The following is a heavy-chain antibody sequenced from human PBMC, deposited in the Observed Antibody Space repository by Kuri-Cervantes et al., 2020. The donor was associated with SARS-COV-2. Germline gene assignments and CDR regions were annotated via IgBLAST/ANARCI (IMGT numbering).Heavy chain of an antibody. Sequence: RGSLRLSCAASGFTFSSYSMNWVRQAPGKGLEWVAVISYDGSNKYYADSVKGRFTISRDNSKNTVYLQMNSLRAEDTALYFCAREGITAAGRDFDYWGQGTLVTVSS. CDR3: AREGITAAGRDFDY. CDR2: ISYDGSNK. J-gene: IGHJ4*02. CDR1: GFTFSSYS. D-gene: IGHD6-25*01. V-gene: IGHV3-30*03.